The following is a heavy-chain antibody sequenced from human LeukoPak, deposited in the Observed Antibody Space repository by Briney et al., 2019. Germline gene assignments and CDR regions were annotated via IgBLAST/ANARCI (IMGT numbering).Heavy chain of an antibody. CDR1: GFTFSSYA. D-gene: IGHD2-15*01. V-gene: IGHV3-30*01. J-gene: IGHJ5*02. CDR2: ISYDGSNK. Sequence: PGRSLRLSCAASGFTFSSYAMHWVRQAPGKGLEWVAVISYDGSNKYYADSVECRFTISRDNSKNSLYLQMNSRRAEDTAVYCCGRDFGPLLSSNESNWFDPWGEGTQVTVYS. CDR3: GRDFGPLLSSNESNWFDP.